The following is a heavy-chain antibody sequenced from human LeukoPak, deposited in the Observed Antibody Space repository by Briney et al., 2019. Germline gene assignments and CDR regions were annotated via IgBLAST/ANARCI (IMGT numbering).Heavy chain of an antibody. CDR3: ARVGEHYGNYVDFDY. V-gene: IGHV3-53*01. CDR2: IYSGGST. CDR1: GFTVSSNY. Sequence: PGGSLRLSCAASGFTVSSNYMSWVRQAPGKGLEWVSVIYSGGSTYYADSVKGRFTISRDNSKNTLYLQMNSLRAEDTAVYFCARVGEHYGNYVDFDYWGQGTLVTVSS. J-gene: IGHJ4*02. D-gene: IGHD4-11*01.